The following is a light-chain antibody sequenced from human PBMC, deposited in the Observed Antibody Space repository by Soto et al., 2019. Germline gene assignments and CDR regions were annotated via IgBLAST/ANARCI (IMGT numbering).Light chain of an antibody. CDR3: MSYIDSTSTHWV. J-gene: IGLJ3*02. V-gene: IGLV2-14*03. CDR2: KVS. Sequence: QSALTQPASVSGSPGQSITISCTGTSSDVGHPYNYVSWYQQHPGKAPKLLIFKVSNRPSGISGRFSGSKSGNTASLTISGLLAEDEADYYCMSYIDSTSTHWVLGGGTKLTVL. CDR1: SSDVGHPYNY.